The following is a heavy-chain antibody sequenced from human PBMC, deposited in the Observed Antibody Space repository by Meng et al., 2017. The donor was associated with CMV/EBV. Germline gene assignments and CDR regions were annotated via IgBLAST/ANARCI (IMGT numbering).Heavy chain of an antibody. D-gene: IGHD1-26*01. Sequence: GSLRLSCTVSGYSISSVYYWGWIRQPPGKGLEWIGSIYHSGSTYYNPSLKSRVTISVDTSKNQFSLKLSSVTAADTAVYYCARVGGSLPDYWGQGTLVTVSS. CDR2: IYHSGST. J-gene: IGHJ4*02. CDR1: GYSISSVYY. V-gene: IGHV4-38-2*02. CDR3: ARVGGSLPDY.